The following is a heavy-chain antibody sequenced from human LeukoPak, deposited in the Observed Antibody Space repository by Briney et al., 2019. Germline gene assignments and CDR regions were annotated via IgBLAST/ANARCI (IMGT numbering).Heavy chain of an antibody. CDR3: ARATKSYCSSTSCPKEWFDP. CDR1: GGTFSSYA. CDR2: IIPIFGTA. D-gene: IGHD2-2*01. Sequence: SVKVSCKASGGTFSSYAISRVRQAPGPGLEWMGGIIPIFGTANYAQKFQGRVTITADKSTSTAYMELSSLRSEDTAVYYCARATKSYCSSTSCPKEWFDPWGQGTLVTVSS. V-gene: IGHV1-69*06. J-gene: IGHJ5*02.